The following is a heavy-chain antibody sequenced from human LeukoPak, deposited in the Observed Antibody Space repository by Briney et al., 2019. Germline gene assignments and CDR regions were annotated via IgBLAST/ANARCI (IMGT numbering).Heavy chain of an antibody. D-gene: IGHD2-15*01. V-gene: IGHV3-23*01. CDR2: SGDSDGST. CDR3: AKGGCRGTCNPLAY. Sequence: GGSLRLPCAASGFTFSGSGMSWVRQAPGKGLECISSSGDSDGSTYYADSLKGRFTISRDNSKNTLYLQMNNLRAGDTAVYYCAKGGCRGTCNPLAYWGQGALVTVSP. CDR1: GFTFSGSG. J-gene: IGHJ4*02.